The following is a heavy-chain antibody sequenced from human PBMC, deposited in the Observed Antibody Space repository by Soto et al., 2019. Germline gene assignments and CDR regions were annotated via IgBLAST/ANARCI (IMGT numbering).Heavy chain of an antibody. J-gene: IGHJ4*02. CDR3: ARGRRYYYDNTGPFYFEH. D-gene: IGHD3-22*01. V-gene: IGHV4-59*01. CDR1: GCSISNYY. CDR2: IYYNGIT. Sequence: PSETLSLACAVSGCSISNYYWRWIRQPPGNELEWIAYIYYNGITNYNPSLKSRVTISVDTSKNQFSLTLTSVTAADTAVYYCARGRRYYYDNTGPFYFEHWGQGTLVTVSS.